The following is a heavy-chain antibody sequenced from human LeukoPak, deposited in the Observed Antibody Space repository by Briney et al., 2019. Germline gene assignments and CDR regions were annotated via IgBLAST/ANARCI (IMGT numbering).Heavy chain of an antibody. CDR1: GFTFSSYG. J-gene: IGHJ5*02. V-gene: IGHV3-33*06. D-gene: IGHD2/OR15-2a*01. CDR3: AKDRVSPGFNWFDP. CDR2: IWYDGSNK. Sequence: PGRSLRLSCAASGFTFSSYGMHWVRQAPGKGLEWVAVIWYDGSNKYYADSVKGRFTISRDNSKNTLYLQMNSLRAEDTAVYYCAKDRVSPGFNWFDPWGQGSLVTVSS.